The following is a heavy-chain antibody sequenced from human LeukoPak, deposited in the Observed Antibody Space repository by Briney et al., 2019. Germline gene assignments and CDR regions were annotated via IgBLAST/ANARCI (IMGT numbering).Heavy chain of an antibody. CDR3: ARELRYSTNYSYYYGMDV. CDR1: GCSLSSGGYY. CDR2: IHYSGTT. D-gene: IGHD3-9*01. V-gene: IGHV4-31*03. Sequence: SETLSLTCSVSGCSLSSGGYYWSWIRQHPGKGLEWIGYIHYSGTTYYNPSLKSRAMVSVDTSKNQFSLRLSSVTAADTAVYYCARELRYSTNYSYYYGMDVWGKGTTVTVSS. J-gene: IGHJ6*04.